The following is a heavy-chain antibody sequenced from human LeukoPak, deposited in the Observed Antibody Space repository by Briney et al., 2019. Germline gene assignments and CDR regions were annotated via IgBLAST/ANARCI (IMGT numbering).Heavy chain of an antibody. CDR1: GYTFTSYG. D-gene: IGHD3-10*01. CDR3: ARGDYGSGSYFFIWDAFDI. J-gene: IGHJ3*02. V-gene: IGHV1-69*13. CDR2: IIPIFGTA. Sequence: ASVKVSCKASGYTFTSYGISWVRQAPGQGLEWMGGIIPIFGTANYAQKFQGRVTITADESTSTAYMELSSLRSEDTAVYYCARGDYGSGSYFFIWDAFDIWGQGTMVTVSS.